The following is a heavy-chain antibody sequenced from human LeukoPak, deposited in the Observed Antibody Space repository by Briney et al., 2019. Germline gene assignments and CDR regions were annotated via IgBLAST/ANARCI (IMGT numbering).Heavy chain of an antibody. CDR3: ARDGYSDSSGYDYPPSV. J-gene: IGHJ4*02. Sequence: KSSETLSLTCTVPGGSISSLYCSWIRQPPGKGLEWIGYIHYSGSTNYNPSLTSRLTISVDTSKNQYSLKLTSVTAADTAVYYCARDGYSDSSGYDYPPSVWGQGTLVTVSS. V-gene: IGHV4-59*11. CDR1: GGSISSLY. CDR2: IHYSGST. D-gene: IGHD3-22*01.